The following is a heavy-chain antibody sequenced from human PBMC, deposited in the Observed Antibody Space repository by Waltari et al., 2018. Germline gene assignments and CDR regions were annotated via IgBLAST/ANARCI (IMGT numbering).Heavy chain of an antibody. Sequence: QLQLQESGPGLVKPSETLSLTCTVSGGSISSSSYYWGWIRQPPGKGLEWIGSIYYSGRTYYNPSLKSRVTIAVDTSKNQFSLKLSSVTAADTAVYYCARDGWSRIFGVVIPDYWGQGTLVTVSS. V-gene: IGHV4-39*07. D-gene: IGHD3-3*02. J-gene: IGHJ4*02. CDR3: ARDGWSRIFGVVIPDY. CDR2: IYYSGRT. CDR1: GGSISSSSYY.